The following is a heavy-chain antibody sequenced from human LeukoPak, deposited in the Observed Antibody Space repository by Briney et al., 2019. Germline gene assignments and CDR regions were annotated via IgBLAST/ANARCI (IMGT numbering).Heavy chain of an antibody. CDR1: GGTFNSYA. J-gene: IGHJ5*02. CDR2: IIPIFGTA. CDR3: AIYYDFWSGYSSNRLFDP. Sequence: SVKVSCKASGGTFNSYAISWVRQAPGQGLEWMGGIIPIFGTANYAQKFQGRVTITADESTSTAYMELSSLRSEDTAVYYCAIYYDFWSGYSSNRLFDPWGQGTLVTVSS. V-gene: IGHV1-69*01. D-gene: IGHD3-3*01.